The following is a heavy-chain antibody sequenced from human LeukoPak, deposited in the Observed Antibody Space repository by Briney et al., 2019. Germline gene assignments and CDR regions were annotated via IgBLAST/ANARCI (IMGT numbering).Heavy chain of an antibody. CDR1: GDSISSYY. D-gene: IGHD6-19*01. J-gene: IGHJ4*02. Sequence: SETLSLTCTVSGDSISSYYWSWIRQPPGKGLGWIGYIYYSGSTNYNPSLKSRVTISVDTSKNQFSLKLSSVTAADTAVYYCARGVYSSGWYNDYWGQGTLVTVSS. V-gene: IGHV4-59*01. CDR3: ARGVYSSGWYNDY. CDR2: IYYSGST.